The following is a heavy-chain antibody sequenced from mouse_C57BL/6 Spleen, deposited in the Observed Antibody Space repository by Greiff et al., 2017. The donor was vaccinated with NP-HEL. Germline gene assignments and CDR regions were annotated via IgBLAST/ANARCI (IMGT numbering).Heavy chain of an antibody. D-gene: IGHD1-1*01. J-gene: IGHJ3*01. CDR2: IDPSDSYT. Sequence: QVQLKQSGAELVMPGASVKLSCKASGYTFTSYWMHWVKQRPGQGLEWIGEIDPSDSYTNYNQKFKGKSTLTVDKSSSTAYMQLSSLTSEDSAVYYCARSGSSPWFAYWGQGTLVTVSA. CDR1: GYTFTSYW. V-gene: IGHV1-69*01. CDR3: ARSGSSPWFAY.